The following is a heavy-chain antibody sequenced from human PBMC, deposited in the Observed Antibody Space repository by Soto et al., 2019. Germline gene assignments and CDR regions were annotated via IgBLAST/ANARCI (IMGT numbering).Heavy chain of an antibody. J-gene: IGHJ4*02. CDR3: ARVEYSSSSGPTLDY. CDR1: GGSISSGDYY. CDR2: IYYSGST. Sequence: PSETLSLTCTVSGGSISSGDYYWSWIRQPPGKGLEWIGYIYYSGSTYYNPSLKSRVTISVDTSKNQFSLKLSSVTAADTAVYYCARVEYSSSSGPTLDYWGQGTLVTVSS. D-gene: IGHD6-6*01. V-gene: IGHV4-30-4*01.